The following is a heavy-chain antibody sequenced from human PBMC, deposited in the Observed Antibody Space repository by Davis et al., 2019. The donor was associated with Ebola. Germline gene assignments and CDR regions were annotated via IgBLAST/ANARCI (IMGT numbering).Heavy chain of an antibody. D-gene: IGHD3-16*01. J-gene: IGHJ4*02. CDR2: INSDGSST. CDR3: ARDSGVTPLTFWGY. CDR1: GFTFSSYW. Sequence: GESLKISCAASGFTFSSYWMHWVRQAPGKGLVWVSRINSDGSSTSYADSVKGRFTISRDNAKNTLYLQMNSLRAEDTAVYYCARDSGVTPLTFWGYWGQGTLVTVSS. V-gene: IGHV3-74*01.